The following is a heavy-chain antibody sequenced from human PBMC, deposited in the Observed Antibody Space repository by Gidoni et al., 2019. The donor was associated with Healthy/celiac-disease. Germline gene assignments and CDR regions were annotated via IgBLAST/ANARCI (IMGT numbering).Heavy chain of an antibody. V-gene: IGHV3-9*01. CDR3: AKDNGSGSYYNGGAFDI. Sequence: EVQLVESGGGLVQPGRSLRLSCAASGFTLDDYAMHWVRQAPGKGLEWVSGISWNSGSIGYADSVKCRFTISRDNAKNSLYLQMNSLRAEDTALYYCAKDNGSGSYYNGGAFDIWGQGTMVTVSS. CDR1: GFTLDDYA. J-gene: IGHJ3*02. CDR2: ISWNSGSI. D-gene: IGHD3-10*01.